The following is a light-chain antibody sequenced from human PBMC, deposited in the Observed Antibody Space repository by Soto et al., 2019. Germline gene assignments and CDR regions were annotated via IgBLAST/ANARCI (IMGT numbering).Light chain of an antibody. CDR3: QQRSNWPLT. Sequence: EIVLTQSPATLSLSPGERATLSSRASQSVSSYLAWYQQKPGQAPRLLIYDASNRATGIPARFRGSGSGTDFTLTISSLEPEDFAVYYCQQRSNWPLTFGGGTKVDI. J-gene: IGKJ4*01. CDR1: QSVSSY. CDR2: DAS. V-gene: IGKV3-11*01.